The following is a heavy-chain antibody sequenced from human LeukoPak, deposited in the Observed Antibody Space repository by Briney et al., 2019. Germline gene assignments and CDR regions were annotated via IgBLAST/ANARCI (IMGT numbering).Heavy chain of an antibody. J-gene: IGHJ4*02. D-gene: IGHD2-15*01. Sequence: SETLSLTCTVSGGSISSGGYYWSWIRQHPGKGLEWIGYIYYSGSTYYNPSLKSRVTISVDTSKSQFSLKLSSVTAADTAVYYCARRLGYCSDGSCYSLNYWGQGTLVTVSS. V-gene: IGHV4-31*03. CDR3: ARRLGYCSDGSCYSLNY. CDR2: IYYSGST. CDR1: GGSISSGGYY.